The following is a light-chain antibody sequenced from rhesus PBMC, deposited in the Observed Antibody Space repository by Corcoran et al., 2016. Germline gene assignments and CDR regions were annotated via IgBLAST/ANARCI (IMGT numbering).Light chain of an antibody. CDR2: AAS. Sequence: DIQMTQSPSSLSASVGDRVTTSCRASQGISDHLSWYQQKPEKAPKRLIYAASSLESGVPSRFRGCGSGTDFTLTISSLQPEDFASYYCLPGYRIPLTFGGGTKVEIK. CDR1: QGISDH. V-gene: IGKV1-36*02. J-gene: IGKJ4*01. CDR3: LPGYRIPLT.